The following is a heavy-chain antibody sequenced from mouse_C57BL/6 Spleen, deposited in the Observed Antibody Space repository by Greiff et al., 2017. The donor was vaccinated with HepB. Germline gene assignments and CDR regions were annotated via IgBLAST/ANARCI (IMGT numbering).Heavy chain of an antibody. J-gene: IGHJ2*01. CDR1: GFTFSSYA. CDR2: ISDGGSYT. D-gene: IGHD1-1*01. Sequence: EVKVVESGGGLVKPGGSLKLSCAASGFTFSSYAMSWVRQTPEKRLEWVATISDGGSYTYYPDNVKGRFTISRDNAKNNLYLQMSHLKSEDTAMYYCARDEGDYSYFDYWGQGTTLTVSS. CDR3: ARDEGDYSYFDY. V-gene: IGHV5-4*01.